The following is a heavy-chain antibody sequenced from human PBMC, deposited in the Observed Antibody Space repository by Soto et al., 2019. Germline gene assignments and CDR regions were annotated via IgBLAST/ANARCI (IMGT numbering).Heavy chain of an antibody. J-gene: IGHJ4*02. V-gene: IGHV4-59*13. D-gene: IGHD3-22*01. CDR1: GGSIRDYH. CDR2: IYYSGGS. CDR3: AGWPYSADSASFDY. Sequence: PSETLFLTCTVSGGSIRDYHWSLVRQPPGKGLEWIGHIYYSGGSTYNPSLKSRVTISVDTSNNQFSLKMSSLSAADTAIYYCAGWPYSADSASFDYWGQGALVTVSS.